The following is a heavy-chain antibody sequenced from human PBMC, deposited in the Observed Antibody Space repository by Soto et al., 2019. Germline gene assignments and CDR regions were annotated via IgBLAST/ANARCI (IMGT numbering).Heavy chain of an antibody. Sequence: EVQLVESGGGLVQPGGSLRLSCAASGFTFTSYWIHWVRQAPGKGLVWVSRVDSDVRSTNYADSVKGRFTISRDNARNTVFLQMYNLRAEDTAVYYCVRDGWGSGWDFDYWGQGILVTFSS. CDR1: GFTFTSYW. CDR2: VDSDVRST. CDR3: VRDGWGSGWDFDY. D-gene: IGHD6-19*01. J-gene: IGHJ4*02. V-gene: IGHV3-74*01.